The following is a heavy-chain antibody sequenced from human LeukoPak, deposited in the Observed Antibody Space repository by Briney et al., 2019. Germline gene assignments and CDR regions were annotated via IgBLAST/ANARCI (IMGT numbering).Heavy chain of an antibody. CDR1: GFIFSSYG. D-gene: IGHD3-10*01. J-gene: IGHJ4*02. CDR3: VKVAKYYYGSETYYFFEH. Sequence: GGSLRLSCAASGFIFSSYGMHWVRQAPDKGLEWVAFIRYDGSRKYYADSVKGRFTISRDNAKNSLDLQMNSLRVEDTGIYYCVKVAKYYYGSETYYFFEHWGQGTPVTASS. CDR2: IRYDGSRK. V-gene: IGHV3-30*02.